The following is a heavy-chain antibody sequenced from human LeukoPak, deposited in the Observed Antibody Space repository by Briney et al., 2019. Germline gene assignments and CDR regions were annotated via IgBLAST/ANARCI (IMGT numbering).Heavy chain of an antibody. J-gene: IGHJ6*04. D-gene: IGHD3-10*02. Sequence: GGALRLSCAASGFTFSSYEMNWVRQAPGKGLEWVSYISSSGSTIYHADSVKGRFTISRDNAKNSLYLQMNSLRAEDTAVYYCAELGITMIGGVWGKGTTVTISS. V-gene: IGHV3-48*03. CDR2: ISSSGSTI. CDR1: GFTFSSYE. CDR3: AELGITMIGGV.